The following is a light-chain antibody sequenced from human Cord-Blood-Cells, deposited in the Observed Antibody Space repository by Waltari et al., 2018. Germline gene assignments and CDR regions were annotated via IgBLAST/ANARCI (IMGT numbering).Light chain of an antibody. Sequence: DVVITQSPLSLPVTLGQPASIARRSSQSLVYSDGNTYLNWFQQSPGQSPRRLIYKVSNRDSGVPDRFSGSGSGTDFTLKISRVEAEDVGVYYCMQGTHWPWTFGQGTKVEIK. CDR1: QSLVYSDGNTY. V-gene: IGKV2-30*01. J-gene: IGKJ1*01. CDR3: MQGTHWPWT. CDR2: KVS.